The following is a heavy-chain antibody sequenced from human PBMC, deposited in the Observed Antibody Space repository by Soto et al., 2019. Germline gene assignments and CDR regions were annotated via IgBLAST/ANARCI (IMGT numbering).Heavy chain of an antibody. CDR2: ISFDGRNK. CDR1: GFIFSTYG. J-gene: IGHJ6*02. Sequence: QVQLVESGGGVVQPGRSLRLSCAASGFIFSTYGMHWVRQAPGKGLEWVAVISFDGRNKYYADSVRGPFTISRDNSNNTLHLQMNSLRGEDTAVYYCAKDTATAITSYYFYGMDVWGQRPTVTVSS. D-gene: IGHD5-12*01. CDR3: AKDTATAITSYYFYGMDV. V-gene: IGHV3-30*18.